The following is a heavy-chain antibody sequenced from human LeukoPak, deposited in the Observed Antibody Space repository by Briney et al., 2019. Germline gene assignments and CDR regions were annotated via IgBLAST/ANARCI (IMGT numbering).Heavy chain of an antibody. CDR3: ARDGFFTPFFYFDY. J-gene: IGHJ4*02. CDR1: GFTFSRNA. Sequence: GGSLRLSCAASGFTFSRNAMTWVRQAPGKGLEWVSSVTGSGGTTFYAVSVKGRFTISRDNSKNTLFLQMNSLRAEDTAVYYCARDGFFTPFFYFDYWGQGTLVTVSS. CDR2: VTGSGGTT. D-gene: IGHD3-3*01. V-gene: IGHV3-23*01.